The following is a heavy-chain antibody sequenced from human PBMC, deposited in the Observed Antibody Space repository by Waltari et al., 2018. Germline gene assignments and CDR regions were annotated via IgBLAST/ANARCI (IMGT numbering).Heavy chain of an antibody. CDR1: GFTFSSFW. CDR2: ISTDASDT. D-gene: IGHD1-1*01. CDR3: ARVSRRTYRSPVPGRHYYYGMDV. J-gene: IGHJ6*02. Sequence: EEQLVESGGGLVQPGDSLRLSCAASGFTFSSFWMNCVRQAPGKGPLWVSRISTDASDTTYADSVKGRLTISRDNARNTLYLQMNRLRAEDTAVYFCARVSRRTYRSPVPGRHYYYGMDVWGQGTTVTVSS. V-gene: IGHV3-74*03.